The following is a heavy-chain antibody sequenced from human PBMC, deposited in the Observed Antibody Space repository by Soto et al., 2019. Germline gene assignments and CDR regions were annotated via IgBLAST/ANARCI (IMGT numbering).Heavy chain of an antibody. Sequence: QVQLQESGPGLVKPSQTLSLTCTVSGGSISSGGYYWSWIRQHPGKGLGWIGYIYYSGSTYYNPSLKSRVTISVDTSKNQFSLKLSSVTAADTAVYYCAREIVVVPAANNWFDPWGQGTLVTVSS. CDR1: GGSISSGGYY. CDR2: IYYSGST. D-gene: IGHD2-2*01. V-gene: IGHV4-31*03. J-gene: IGHJ5*02. CDR3: AREIVVVPAANNWFDP.